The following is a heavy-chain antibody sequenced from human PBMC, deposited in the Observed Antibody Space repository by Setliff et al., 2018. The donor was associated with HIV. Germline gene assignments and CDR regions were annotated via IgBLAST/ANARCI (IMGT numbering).Heavy chain of an antibody. J-gene: IGHJ4*02. CDR3: ARGRHAGSGAYSGGFYYFDF. Sequence: PSETLSLTCAVSDGSLSDYYWAWIRQAPGKGLEWLGLIHHTGSATYNPSLQSRVAVSVNMPNTQFFLELTSVTAADTGLYYCARGRHAGSGAYSGGFYYFDFWGQGALVTVSS. CDR1: DGSLSDYY. V-gene: IGHV4-34*01. CDR2: IHHTGSA. D-gene: IGHD3-16*01.